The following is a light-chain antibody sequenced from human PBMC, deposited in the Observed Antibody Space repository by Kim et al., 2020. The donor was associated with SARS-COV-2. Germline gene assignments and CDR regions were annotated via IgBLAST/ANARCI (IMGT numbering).Light chain of an antibody. CDR1: QSVSSSY. CDR2: GAS. Sequence: LSPGERATLSCRASQSVSSSYLAWYQQKPGQAPRLLIYGASSRATGIPDRFSGSGSGTDFTLTISRLEPEDFAVYYCQQYGSSATFGQGTRLEIK. V-gene: IGKV3-20*01. J-gene: IGKJ5*01. CDR3: QQYGSSAT.